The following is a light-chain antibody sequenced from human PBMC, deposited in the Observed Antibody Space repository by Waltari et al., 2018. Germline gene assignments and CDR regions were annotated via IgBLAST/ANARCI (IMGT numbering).Light chain of an antibody. CDR1: QIISNY. Sequence: DIVMTQSPSSLSASVGDKVTITCRASQIISNYLNWYQQKPGEAPKLLMYEASTLESRVPSRFSGGRSGTDFTLIINSLQPEDVATYYCQQSYNYPRSFGQGTKLE. V-gene: IGKV1-39*01. J-gene: IGKJ2*03. CDR3: QQSYNYPRS. CDR2: EAS.